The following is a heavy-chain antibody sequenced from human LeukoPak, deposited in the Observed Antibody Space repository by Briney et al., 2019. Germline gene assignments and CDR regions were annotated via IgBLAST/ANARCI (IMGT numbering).Heavy chain of an antibody. J-gene: IGHJ5*02. V-gene: IGHV3-23*01. CDR1: GFSFSSYA. CDR3: ARGSGINHYNWFEP. D-gene: IGHD1-14*01. CDR2: IRDSGGST. Sequence: PGGSLRLSCAASGFSFSSYAMNWVRQAPGKGLEWVSGIRDSGGSTFYADSVKGRFTISRDNSKNTLSLQMSSLRADDTALYYCARGSGINHYNWFEPWGQGTLVTVSS.